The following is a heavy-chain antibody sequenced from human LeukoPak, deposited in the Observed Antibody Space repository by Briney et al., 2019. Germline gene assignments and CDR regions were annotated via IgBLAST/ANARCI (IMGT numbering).Heavy chain of an antibody. D-gene: IGHD3-22*01. CDR1: GFTFSDYY. Sequence: GGSLRLSCAASGFTFSDYYMSWIRQAPGKGLGWGSYISSSGSTIYSADSVKGRLTISRDNAKNSLYLQMNSLRAEDTAVYYCARDRHAKSFPYYYDSSGYSRGFDYWGQGTLVTVSS. V-gene: IGHV3-11*01. CDR3: ARDRHAKSFPYYYDSSGYSRGFDY. CDR2: ISSSGSTI. J-gene: IGHJ4*02.